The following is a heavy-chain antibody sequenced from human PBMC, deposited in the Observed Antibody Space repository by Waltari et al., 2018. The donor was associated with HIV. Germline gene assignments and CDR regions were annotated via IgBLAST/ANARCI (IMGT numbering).Heavy chain of an antibody. CDR3: ARAPRRIVGATTSAFDI. Sequence: QVQLQQWGAGLLKPSETLSLTCAVYGGSFSGYYWSWIRQPPGKGLEWIGEINHSGSTNYNPSLKSRVTISVDTSKNQFSLKLSSVTAADTAVYYCARAPRRIVGATTSAFDIWGQGTMVTVSS. D-gene: IGHD1-26*01. V-gene: IGHV4-34*01. J-gene: IGHJ3*02. CDR1: GGSFSGYY. CDR2: INHSGST.